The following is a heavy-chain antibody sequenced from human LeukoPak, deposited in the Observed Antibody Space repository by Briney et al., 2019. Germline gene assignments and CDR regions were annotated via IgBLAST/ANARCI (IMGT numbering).Heavy chain of an antibody. Sequence: GGSLRLPCAASGFTFSSYWMSWVRQAPGKGLEWVANIKQDGSEKYYVESVKGRFTIARDNAKNSLYLQMNSLRAEDTAVYYCARDVLVLAAFDYWGQGTLVTVSS. CDR1: GFTFSSYW. CDR2: IKQDGSEK. CDR3: ARDVLVLAAFDY. V-gene: IGHV3-7*01. J-gene: IGHJ4*02. D-gene: IGHD2-8*02.